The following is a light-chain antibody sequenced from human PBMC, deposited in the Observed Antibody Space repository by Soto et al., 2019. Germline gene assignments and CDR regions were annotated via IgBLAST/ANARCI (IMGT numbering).Light chain of an antibody. CDR3: QQYSSTFWT. CDR1: QSISSIY. V-gene: IGKV3-20*01. Sequence: EIVLTQSPGTLSLSPGERTTLSCRASQSISSIYLAWYQQQPGQAPRLLVYGASSRATGIPDRFSGSGSGTDFTLTISRMEPEDFALYYCQQYSSTFWTLGQGTKVEIK. CDR2: GAS. J-gene: IGKJ1*01.